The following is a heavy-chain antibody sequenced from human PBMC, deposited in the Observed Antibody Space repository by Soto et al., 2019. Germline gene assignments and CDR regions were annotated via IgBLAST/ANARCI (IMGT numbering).Heavy chain of an antibody. CDR3: ARIRQLLFVS. J-gene: IGHJ4*02. D-gene: IGHD2-2*01. CDR1: GFTFRVYA. CDR2: VGGTGNTT. Sequence: VHLSESGGALVQPGGSLRLSCAASGFTFRVYAMSWFRQAPGGGLEWVAAVGGTGNTTYYADSVKGRFTIARDNSRDTLYLQMTSLRVEDTAGDYWARIRQLLFVSWGQGTLVSVSS. V-gene: IGHV3-23*01.